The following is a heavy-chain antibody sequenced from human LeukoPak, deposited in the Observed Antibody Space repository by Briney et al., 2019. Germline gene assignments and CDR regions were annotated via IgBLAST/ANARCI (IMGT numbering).Heavy chain of an antibody. CDR2: FYYSGST. V-gene: IGHV4-39*07. CDR1: GGSISSSNYY. CDR3: ARDRYYYDSSGTRWFDP. J-gene: IGHJ5*02. Sequence: SETLSLTCTVSGGSISSSNYYWGWIRQPPGKGLEWIGTFYYSGSTYYNPSLKSRVTISVDTSKNQFSLKLSSVTAADTAVYYCARDRYYYDSSGTRWFDPWGQGTLVTVSS. D-gene: IGHD3-22*01.